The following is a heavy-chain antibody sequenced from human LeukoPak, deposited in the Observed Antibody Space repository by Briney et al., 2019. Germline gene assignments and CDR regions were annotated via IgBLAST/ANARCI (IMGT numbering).Heavy chain of an antibody. V-gene: IGHV3-64D*06. CDR1: GFTFRNYP. J-gene: IGHJ4*02. Sequence: QPGGPLRLSWSAPGFTFRNYPMHWVRKAPGKGLEYVSAISSVGGTTYYVDSVKGRFTIARDNSRNTLYLQMSSLRVEDTAVYYCVKEIAFYDYWGQGALVTVSS. CDR2: ISSVGGTT. CDR3: VKEIAFYDY. D-gene: IGHD2/OR15-2a*01.